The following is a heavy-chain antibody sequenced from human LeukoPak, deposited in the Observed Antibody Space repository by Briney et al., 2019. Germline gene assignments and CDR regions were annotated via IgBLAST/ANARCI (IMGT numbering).Heavy chain of an antibody. J-gene: IGHJ4*02. V-gene: IGHV4-39*02. CDR2: IYYSGST. CDR1: GGSISSYY. Sequence: SETLSLTCTVSGGSISSYYWGWIRQPPGKGLEWIGSIYYSGSTYYNPSLKSRVTISVDTSKNQFSLKLSSVTAADTAVYYCAREGRGGFEAGTWYWGQGTLVTVSS. CDR3: AREGRGGFEAGTWY. D-gene: IGHD6-19*01.